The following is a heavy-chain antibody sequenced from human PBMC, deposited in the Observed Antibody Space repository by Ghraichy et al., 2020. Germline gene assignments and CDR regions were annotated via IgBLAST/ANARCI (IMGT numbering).Heavy chain of an antibody. CDR3: ARQRANYGEWAFDI. J-gene: IGHJ3*02. D-gene: IGHD4-17*01. CDR2: AHYGATT. Sequence: SETLSLTCAVSGDSINSIAYYWGWIRQPPGKGLEWIASAHYGATTYYKPSLKSRVTISVDTSKNHLSLKLSSVTAADTAVYFCARQRANYGEWAFDIWGQGTMFTVAS. V-gene: IGHV4-39*07. CDR1: GDSINSIAYY.